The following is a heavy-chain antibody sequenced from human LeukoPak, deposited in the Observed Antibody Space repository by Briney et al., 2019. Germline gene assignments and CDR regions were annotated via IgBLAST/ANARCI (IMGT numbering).Heavy chain of an antibody. CDR2: IYHSGST. CDR1: GYSISSGYY. V-gene: IGHV4-38-2*02. J-gene: IGHJ3*02. Sequence: SETLSLTCTVSGYSISSGYYWGWIRQPPGKGLEWIGNIYHSGSTNYNPSLKSRVTLSVDTSRNQFSLKLRSVTAADTAIYYCARGRYGDYVGEDGFNIWGQGTMVTVSS. D-gene: IGHD4-17*01. CDR3: ARGRYGDYVGEDGFNI.